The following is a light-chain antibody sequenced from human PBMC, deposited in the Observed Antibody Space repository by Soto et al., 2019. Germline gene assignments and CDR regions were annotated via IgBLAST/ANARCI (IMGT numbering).Light chain of an antibody. Sequence: QSALTQPASVSGSPGQSITISCTGTSSDVGGYNYVSWYQQHPGKAPKLMIYEVSTRPSGVCNRFSGSKSGNTASLTISGLQAEDEAYYYCSSYTSSSTLVFGGGTKVTVL. CDR2: EVS. V-gene: IGLV2-14*01. J-gene: IGLJ2*01. CDR1: SSDVGGYNY. CDR3: SSYTSSSTLV.